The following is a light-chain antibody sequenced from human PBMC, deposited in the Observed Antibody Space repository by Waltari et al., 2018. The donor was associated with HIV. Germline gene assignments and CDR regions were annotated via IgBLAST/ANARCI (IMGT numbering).Light chain of an antibody. CDR3: QVRDSSTVV. CDR1: NIGRKN. Sequence: SYELTQPLSVSVALGPTATITCGGNNIGRKNVCWYQQKPGQAPVLIIYRDNTRPSGIPERFSGSNSGNTATLIISRAQAGDEADYYCQVRDSSTVVFGGGTNLTVL. V-gene: IGLV3-9*01. J-gene: IGLJ2*01. CDR2: RDN.